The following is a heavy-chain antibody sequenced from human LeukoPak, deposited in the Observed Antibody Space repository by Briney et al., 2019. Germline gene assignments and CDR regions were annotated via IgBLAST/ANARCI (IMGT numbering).Heavy chain of an antibody. J-gene: IGHJ5*02. CDR1: GFTFSSYW. CDR3: ARTRISSIAARSRWFDP. V-gene: IGHV3-7*01. Sequence: AGGSLRLSCAASGFTFSSYWMSWVRQAPGKGLEWVANIKQDGSEKYYVDSVKGRFTISRDNAKNSLYLQMNSLRAEDTAVYYCARTRISSIAARSRWFDPWGQGTLVTVSS. CDR2: IKQDGSEK. D-gene: IGHD6-6*01.